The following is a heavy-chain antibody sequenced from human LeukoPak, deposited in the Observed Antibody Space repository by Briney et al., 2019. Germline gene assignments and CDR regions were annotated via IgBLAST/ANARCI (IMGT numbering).Heavy chain of an antibody. Sequence: GRSLRLSCAGPEFIFTTSLIHWVRQAPGKGLEWVTLIANDGREIYYSDSVKGRFTISRDDPKNTLYLQMTSLRPEDTAIYFCVRATGGSYPASRYIDSWGQGTLVTVSS. CDR2: IANDGREI. CDR3: VRATGGSYPASRYIDS. V-gene: IGHV3-30*04. J-gene: IGHJ4*02. CDR1: EFIFTTSL. D-gene: IGHD1-26*01.